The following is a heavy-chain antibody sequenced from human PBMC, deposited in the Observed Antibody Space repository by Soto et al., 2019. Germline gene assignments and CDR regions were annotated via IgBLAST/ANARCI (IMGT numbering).Heavy chain of an antibody. Sequence: QVQLQESGPGLVKPSQTLSLTCTVSGGSISSGGYYWSWIRQHPGKGLEWIGYIYYSGSTYYNPSLKSRVTISVDTSKNQFSLKLSSVTAADTAVYYCARDQGVVVAAKGYFDYWGQGTLVTVSS. CDR2: IYYSGST. CDR1: GGSISSGGYY. CDR3: ARDQGVVVAAKGYFDY. V-gene: IGHV4-31*03. J-gene: IGHJ4*02. D-gene: IGHD2-15*01.